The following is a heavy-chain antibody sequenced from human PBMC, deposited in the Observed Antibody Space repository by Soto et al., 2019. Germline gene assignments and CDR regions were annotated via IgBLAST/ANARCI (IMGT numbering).Heavy chain of an antibody. D-gene: IGHD3-22*01. CDR1: GFTFSDYY. J-gene: IGHJ3*02. Sequence: GGSLRLSCAASGFTFSDYYMSWIRQAPGKGLEWVSYISGSSSDTNYAASLKGRFTISRDNAKNSLYLQMNSLRAEDTALYYCARDVYTYNYDSSGYDAFDIWGQGTMVTVSS. CDR3: ARDVYTYNYDSSGYDAFDI. CDR2: ISGSSSDT. V-gene: IGHV3-11*05.